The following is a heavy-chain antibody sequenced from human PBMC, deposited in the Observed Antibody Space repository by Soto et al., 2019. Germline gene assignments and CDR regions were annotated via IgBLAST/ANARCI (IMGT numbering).Heavy chain of an antibody. CDR3: AKDTYTDSVRMVWFFDY. V-gene: IGHV3-23*01. Sequence: EVHLLESGGGLVKPGGSLRLSCAASGFTFSKYAMSWVRLAPGKGLEWVSSISANGGITDYADSVKGRFTISRDNVQNILSLQTASLRGDDTALYFCAKDTYTDSVRMVWFFDYWGRGTLVTVSS. CDR2: ISANGGIT. D-gene: IGHD2-15*01. CDR1: GFTFSKYA. J-gene: IGHJ2*01.